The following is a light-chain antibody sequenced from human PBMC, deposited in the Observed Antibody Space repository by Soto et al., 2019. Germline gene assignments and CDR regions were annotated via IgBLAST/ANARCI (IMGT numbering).Light chain of an antibody. CDR1: NSNIGAGYD. V-gene: IGLV1-40*01. J-gene: IGLJ1*01. Sequence: QSVLTQPASVSGAPGQRVTISCTGTNSNIGAGYDVHWYQQFPGTAPKLLIYGNINRPSGVPDRFSGSKSGPSASLAITGLRAEDEADDYCQCYDSPLGNYVFGGGTKLTVL. CDR3: QCYDSPLGNYV. CDR2: GNI.